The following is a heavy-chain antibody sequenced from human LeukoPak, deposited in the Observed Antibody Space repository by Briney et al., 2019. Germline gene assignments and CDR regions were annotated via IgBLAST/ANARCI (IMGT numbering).Heavy chain of an antibody. CDR1: GGSISSSSYY. Sequence: PSETLSLTCTVSGGSISSSSYYWGWIRQPPGKGLEWIGCIYYSGSTYYNPSLKSRVTISVDTSKNQFSLKLSSVTAADTAVYYCARHRRGITMVRGVWYYYYGMDVWGQGTTVTVSS. CDR3: ARHRRGITMVRGVWYYYYGMDV. V-gene: IGHV4-39*01. CDR2: IYYSGST. J-gene: IGHJ6*02. D-gene: IGHD3-10*01.